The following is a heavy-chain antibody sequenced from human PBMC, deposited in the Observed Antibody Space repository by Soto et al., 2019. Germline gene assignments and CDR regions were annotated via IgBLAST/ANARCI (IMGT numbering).Heavy chain of an antibody. Sequence: TLSLTCTVSGGSISSGGYYWSWIRQHPGKGLEWIGYIYYSGSTYYNPSLKSRVTISVDTSKNQLYLKLSSVTDAVTAVYYCARVATYDRLENWFVPWGQETLVAVSS. CDR3: ARVATYDRLENWFVP. J-gene: IGHJ5*02. V-gene: IGHV4-31*03. CDR2: IYYSGST. CDR1: GGSISSGGYY. D-gene: IGHD3-3*01.